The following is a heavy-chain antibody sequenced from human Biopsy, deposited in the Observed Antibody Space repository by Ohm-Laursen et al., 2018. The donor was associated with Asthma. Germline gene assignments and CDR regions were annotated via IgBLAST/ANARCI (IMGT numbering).Heavy chain of an antibody. CDR1: GGTFSSHS. CDR3: VTSGGDYGYFGLDV. D-gene: IGHD4-17*01. J-gene: IGHJ6*02. Sequence: SSVKVSCKASGGTFSSHSISWVRQAPGQGLEWVGGIIPIFDTPNYAQKFQGRVTITADESTTTAYMELSSLRSEDTAVYYCVTSGGDYGYFGLDVWGQGTTVTVSS. V-gene: IGHV1-69*01. CDR2: IIPIFDTP.